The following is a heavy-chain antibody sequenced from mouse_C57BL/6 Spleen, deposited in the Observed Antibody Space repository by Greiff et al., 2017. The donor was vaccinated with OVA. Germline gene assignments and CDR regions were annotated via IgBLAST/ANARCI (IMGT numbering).Heavy chain of an antibody. V-gene: IGHV1-69*01. Sequence: VQLQQPGAELVMPGASVKLSCKASGYTFTSYWMHWVKQRPGQGLEWIGEIDPSDSYTNYNQKFKGKSTLTVDKSSSTAYMQLSSLTSEDSAVYYCARRGPPDYWNQGTTLTVSS. CDR3: ARRGPPDY. J-gene: IGHJ2*01. D-gene: IGHD3-3*01. CDR1: GYTFTSYW. CDR2: IDPSDSYT.